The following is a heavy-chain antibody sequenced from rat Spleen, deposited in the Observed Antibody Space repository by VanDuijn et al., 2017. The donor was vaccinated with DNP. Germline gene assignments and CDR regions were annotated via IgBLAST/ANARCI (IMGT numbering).Heavy chain of an antibody. CDR2: ISYDGGSF. CDR1: GFTFSDYY. J-gene: IGHJ2*01. V-gene: IGHV5-22*01. Sequence: EVQLVEPGGGLVKPGRSLKLSCAASGFTFSDYYMAWVRQAPTRGRAWDAYISYDGGSFNYGESVKGRFTISRDNAKSNLYLHMNSLRSEDMATYYCARHVLPLRVWDYWGQGVMVTVSS. D-gene: IGHD1-4*01. CDR3: ARHVLPLRVWDY.